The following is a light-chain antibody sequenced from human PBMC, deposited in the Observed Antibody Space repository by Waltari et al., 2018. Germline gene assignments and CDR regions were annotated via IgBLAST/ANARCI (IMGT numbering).Light chain of an antibody. CDR1: QSVRSN. CDR3: QQYNNWPLWT. V-gene: IGKV3-15*01. CDR2: GAS. Sequence: EIVMTQSPATLSVSPGERATLSCRASQSVRSNLAWYQQNPGQAPRLLIYGASTRATGIPARFSGSGSGTEFTLTNSCLRSEDFAVYYCQQYNNWPLWTFGQGTKGEIK. J-gene: IGKJ1*01.